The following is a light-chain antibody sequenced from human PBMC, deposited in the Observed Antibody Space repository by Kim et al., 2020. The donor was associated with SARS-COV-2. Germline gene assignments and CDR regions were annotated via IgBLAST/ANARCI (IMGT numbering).Light chain of an antibody. Sequence: EIVMTQSPATLSVSPGEGVTLPCRASESISSHLAWYQQKVGQSPRLLFYGASIRATGGPDRFSGSGSETDFTLTITRLQSEDFAFYYCQQYHKWPLFGQGTKVDIK. CDR3: QQYHKWPL. J-gene: IGKJ1*01. CDR2: GAS. CDR1: ESISSH. V-gene: IGKV3-15*01.